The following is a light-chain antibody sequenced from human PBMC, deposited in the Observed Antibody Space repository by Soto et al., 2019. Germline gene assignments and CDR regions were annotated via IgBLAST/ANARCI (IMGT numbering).Light chain of an antibody. V-gene: IGLV1-44*01. CDR3: AAWDDSLNGRGV. CDR1: SSNIGSNT. CDR2: SNN. Sequence: QPVLTQPPSASGTPGQRVTISCSGSSSNIGSNTVNWYQQLPGTAPKLHIYSNNQRPSGVPDRFSGSKSGTSASLAISGLQSEDEADYYCAAWDDSLNGRGVFGGGTKLTVL. J-gene: IGLJ2*01.